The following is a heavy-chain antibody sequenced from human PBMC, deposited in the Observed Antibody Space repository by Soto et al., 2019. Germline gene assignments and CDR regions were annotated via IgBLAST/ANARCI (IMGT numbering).Heavy chain of an antibody. J-gene: IGHJ6*02. D-gene: IGHD3-16*01. CDR3: ATVPRRGGYYYGMDV. Sequence: GGSLRLSCAASGFTFGTYAMHRVRQAPGKGLEWVSLISYDESNRYYADSVKGRFIISRDNSKNTLYLQMNSLKVEDTAVYYCATVPRRGGYYYGMDVWGQGTTVTVSS. CDR1: GFTFGTYA. CDR2: ISYDESNR. V-gene: IGHV3-30-3*01.